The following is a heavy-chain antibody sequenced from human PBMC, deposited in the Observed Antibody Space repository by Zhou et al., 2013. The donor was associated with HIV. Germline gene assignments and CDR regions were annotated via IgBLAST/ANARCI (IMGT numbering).Heavy chain of an antibody. CDR2: IESDSGDV. D-gene: IGHD1-26*01. J-gene: IGHJ4*02. V-gene: IGHV1-24*01. Sequence: QVQLVQSGAEVKKPGASVKVSCKISGFTLTELSIHWVRQAPGKGLEWMGRIESDSGDVVYTHTLQGRLTMTEDTRTDTAYMELRSLTSDDTAVYYCARVGATTGNEGSDYWGQGTLVTVSS. CDR1: GFTLTELS. CDR3: ARVGATTGNEGSDY.